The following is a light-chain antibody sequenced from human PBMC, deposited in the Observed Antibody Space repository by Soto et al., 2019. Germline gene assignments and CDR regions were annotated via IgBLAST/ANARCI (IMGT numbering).Light chain of an antibody. J-gene: IGKJ4*01. V-gene: IGKV3-15*01. Sequence: EIVMTQSPATLSVSPGDRATLYCRAGQNVSSNLAWYQQKFGQAPTLLIYGASTRATGIPARFSGSGSGTEFSLTISSLQSEDFAVYYCQQYDNWPPLTFGGGNKEEIK. CDR3: QQYDNWPPLT. CDR1: QNVSSN. CDR2: GAS.